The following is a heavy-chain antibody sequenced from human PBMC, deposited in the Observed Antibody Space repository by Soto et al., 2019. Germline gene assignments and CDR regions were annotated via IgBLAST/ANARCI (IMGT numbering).Heavy chain of an antibody. D-gene: IGHD6-13*01. Sequence: QAQVVQSGAEVRKPGSSVKLSCKASEGTFNSYAIAWVRQAPGQGLEWMGGIIPYYNTLNYAQKFQDRVTITADDSTNTASMGLSSLRSDDTAAYFCPSGASRGYPYFFDSWAQGTLVTVSS. CDR2: IIPYYNTL. J-gene: IGHJ4*02. V-gene: IGHV1-69*01. CDR3: PSGASRGYPYFFDS. CDR1: EGTFNSYA.